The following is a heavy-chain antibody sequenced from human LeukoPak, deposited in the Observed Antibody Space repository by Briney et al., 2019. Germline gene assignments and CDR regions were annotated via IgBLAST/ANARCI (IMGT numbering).Heavy chain of an antibody. CDR3: AKDKGTGVISTDYYYGMDV. J-gene: IGHJ6*02. CDR1: GFTFSSYG. CDR2: ISYDGSNK. Sequence: PGGSLRLSCAASGFTFSSYGMHWVRQAPGKGLEWVAVISYDGSNKYYADSVKGRFTISRDNSKNTLYLQMNSLRAEDTAVYYCAKDKGTGVISTDYYYGMDVWGQGTTVTVSS. V-gene: IGHV3-30*18. D-gene: IGHD3-16*02.